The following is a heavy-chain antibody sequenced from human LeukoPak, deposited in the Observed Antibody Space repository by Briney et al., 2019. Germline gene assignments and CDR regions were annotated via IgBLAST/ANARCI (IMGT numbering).Heavy chain of an antibody. Sequence: GGSLRLSCAASGFTSSSYSMNWVRQAPGKGLEWVSYISSSSSTIYYADSVKGRFTISRDNAKNSLYLQMNSLRAEDTAVYYCARDNYYGSGSYPHYWGQGTLVTVSS. V-gene: IGHV3-48*01. CDR2: ISSSSSTI. J-gene: IGHJ4*02. CDR3: ARDNYYGSGSYPHY. CDR1: GFTSSSYS. D-gene: IGHD3-10*01.